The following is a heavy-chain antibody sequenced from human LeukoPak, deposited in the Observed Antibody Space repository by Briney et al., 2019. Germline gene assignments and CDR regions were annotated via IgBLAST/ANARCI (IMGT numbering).Heavy chain of an antibody. D-gene: IGHD5-18*01. CDR1: GFSLSRFA. V-gene: IGHV3-30*04. CDR2: ISYDGSNK. J-gene: IGHJ4*02. CDR3: ARGLGYSYGFFDY. Sequence: GGSLRLSCAASGFSLSRFAMHWVRQAPGKGLQWVAVISYDGSNKYYADSVKGRFTISGDNSKNTLYLQMNSLRAEDTAVYYCARGLGYSYGFFDYWGQGTLVTVSS.